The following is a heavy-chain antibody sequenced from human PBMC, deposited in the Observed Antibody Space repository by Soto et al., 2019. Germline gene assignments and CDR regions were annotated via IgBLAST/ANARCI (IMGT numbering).Heavy chain of an antibody. Sequence: EVQLVQSGAEVKKPGESLRISCEASGYIFTNYWIGWVRQMPGKDLEWMGKIDPSNSYSDYSPSFKGHVSLSVDKSITTAYLQWTSLKASDTAMYYCARMPTYYHYGLDVWGQGTSVTVPS. CDR3: ARMPTYYHYGLDV. V-gene: IGHV5-10-1*03. CDR2: IDPSNSYS. J-gene: IGHJ6*02. D-gene: IGHD2-2*01. CDR1: GYIFTNYW.